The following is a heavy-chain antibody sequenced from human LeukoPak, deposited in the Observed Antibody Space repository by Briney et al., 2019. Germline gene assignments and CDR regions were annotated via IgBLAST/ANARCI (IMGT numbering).Heavy chain of an antibody. Sequence: GGSLRLSCAASGFTLSSYWMHWVRQAPGKGLVWVSRINSDGSTTSYADSVKGRFTISRDNAKNTLYLQMNSLRAEDTAVYYCIYYGSGSYYKYYFDYWGQGTLVTVSS. D-gene: IGHD3-10*01. CDR3: IYYGSGSYYKYYFDY. CDR1: GFTLSSYW. CDR2: INSDGSTT. J-gene: IGHJ4*02. V-gene: IGHV3-74*01.